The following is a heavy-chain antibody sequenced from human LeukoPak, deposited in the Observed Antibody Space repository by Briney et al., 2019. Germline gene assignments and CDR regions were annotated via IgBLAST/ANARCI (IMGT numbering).Heavy chain of an antibody. V-gene: IGHV4-4*02. J-gene: IGHJ6*02. Sequence: SGTLSLTCAVSGGSISSSNWWSWVRQPPGKGLEWIGVIYHSGRTNYNPSLKSRVTISVDKSKNQFSLKLSSVTAADTAVYYCARAEDIVVVPAAMFSYYYYGMDVWGQGTTVTVSS. CDR3: ARAEDIVVVPAAMFSYYYYGMDV. CDR2: IYHSGRT. CDR1: GGSISSSNW. D-gene: IGHD2-2*01.